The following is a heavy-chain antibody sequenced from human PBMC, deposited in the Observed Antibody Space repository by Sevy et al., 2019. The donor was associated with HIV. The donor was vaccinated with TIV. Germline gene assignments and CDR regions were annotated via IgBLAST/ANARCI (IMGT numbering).Heavy chain of an antibody. D-gene: IGHD3-3*01. CDR3: PRQTQYYDFWSGYSRYYYYYYMDV. V-gene: IGHV3-48*01. CDR2: ISSSSSTI. CDR1: GFTFSSYS. J-gene: IGHJ6*03. Sequence: GGSLRLSCAASGFTFSSYSMNWVRQAPGKGLEWVSYISSSSSTIYYADSVKGRFTISRDNAKNSLYLQMNSQRAEDTAVYYCPRQTQYYDFWSGYSRYYYYYYMDVWGKGTTVTVSS.